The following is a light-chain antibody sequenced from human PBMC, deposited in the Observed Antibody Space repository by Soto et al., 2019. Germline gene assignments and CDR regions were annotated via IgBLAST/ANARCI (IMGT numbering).Light chain of an antibody. V-gene: IGLV2-14*03. CDR3: SSYATSSPLGWV. CDR1: SSDVGDYNY. CDR2: DVS. J-gene: IGLJ3*02. Sequence: QSALTQPASVSGSPGQSITISCTGASSDVGDYNYVSWYQHHPGKAPKLVIYDVSSRPSGVSGRFSGCKSGNTASLIISGLQDEDEDDYYCSSYATSSPLGWVFGGGTKVTVL.